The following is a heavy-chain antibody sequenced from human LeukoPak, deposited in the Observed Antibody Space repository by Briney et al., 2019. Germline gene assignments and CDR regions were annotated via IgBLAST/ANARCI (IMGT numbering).Heavy chain of an antibody. J-gene: IGHJ4*02. CDR2: ISGSGGST. CDR1: GFTFSSYA. Sequence: GGSLRLSCAASGFTFSSYAMSWVRQAPGKGLEWVSAISGSGGSTYYADSVKGRFTISRDNSKNTLYLQMNSLRAEDTAVYYCAKIGGYCSGGSCSGGYWGQGTLVTVSS. CDR3: AKIGGYCSGGSCSGGY. D-gene: IGHD2-15*01. V-gene: IGHV3-23*01.